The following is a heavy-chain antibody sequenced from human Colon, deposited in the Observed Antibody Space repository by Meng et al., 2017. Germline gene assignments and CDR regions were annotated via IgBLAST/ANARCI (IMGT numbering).Heavy chain of an antibody. J-gene: IGHJ5*02. V-gene: IGHV4-31*03. CDR2: MHYSGIA. D-gene: IGHD3-22*01. CDR3: ARYRYDSSSYSNFFDP. CDR1: GASISSEAFY. Sequence: VQLPEPGPGLVQPSQILSLICTVYGASISSEAFYWGWIRQHPGKGLEWIGYMHYSGIANYNPSLNSRIAISVDTSKNHFSLKLSSVTAADTAVYYCARYRYDSSSYSNFFDPWGQGTLVTVSS.